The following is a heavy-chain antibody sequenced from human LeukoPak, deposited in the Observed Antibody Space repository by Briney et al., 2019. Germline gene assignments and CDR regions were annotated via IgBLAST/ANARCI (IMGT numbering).Heavy chain of an antibody. CDR3: ARDPYYYDSSGRH. V-gene: IGHV3-30-3*01. J-gene: IGHJ4*02. CDR1: GFTFSSYA. Sequence: GRSLRLSCAASGFTFSSYAMHWVRQAPGKGLEWVAVISYDGSNKYYADSVKGRFTISRDNAKNSLYLQMNSLRAEDTAVYYCARDPYYYDSSGRHWGQGTLVTVSS. D-gene: IGHD3-22*01. CDR2: ISYDGSNK.